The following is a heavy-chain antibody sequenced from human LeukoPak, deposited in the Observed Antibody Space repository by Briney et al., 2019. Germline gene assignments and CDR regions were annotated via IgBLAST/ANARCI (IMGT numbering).Heavy chain of an antibody. CDR1: GGSISSSSYY. D-gene: IGHD6-13*01. CDR2: IYYSGST. Sequence: SETLSLTCTVSGGSISSSSYYWGWIRQPPGKGLEWIGSIYYSGSTYYNPSPKSRVTISVDTSKNQFSLKLSSVTAADTAVYYCARYSSSWYRYYYYMDVWGKGTTVTVSS. CDR3: ARYSSSWYRYYYYMDV. J-gene: IGHJ6*03. V-gene: IGHV4-39*07.